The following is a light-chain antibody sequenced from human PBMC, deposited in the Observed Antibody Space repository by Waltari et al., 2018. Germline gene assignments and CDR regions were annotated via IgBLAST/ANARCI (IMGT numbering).Light chain of an antibody. CDR3: QQRRNWPLT. Sequence: IVLTQSPAVLSFSPGERAPLSCRASQSVGTYLAWYQQRPGQSPRLLIYDASYRATGIPARFSGSGSETDFTLTISSLQPEDFAVYYCQQRRNWPLTFGGGTKVEIK. J-gene: IGKJ4*01. V-gene: IGKV3-11*01. CDR1: QSVGTY. CDR2: DAS.